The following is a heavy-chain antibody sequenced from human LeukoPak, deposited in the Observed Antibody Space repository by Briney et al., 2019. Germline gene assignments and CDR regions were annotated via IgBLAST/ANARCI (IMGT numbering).Heavy chain of an antibody. CDR3: ARVSAVGYYYDSSGYQNDAFDI. V-gene: IGHV4-59*01. CDR2: IYYSGST. J-gene: IGHJ3*02. CDR1: GGSISSYY. Sequence: SETLSLTCTVSGGSISSYYWSWIRQPPGKGLEWIGYIYYSGSTNYNPSLKSRVTISVDTSKYQFSLKLSSVTAADTAVYYCARVSAVGYYYDSSGYQNDAFDIWGQGTMVTVSS. D-gene: IGHD3-22*01.